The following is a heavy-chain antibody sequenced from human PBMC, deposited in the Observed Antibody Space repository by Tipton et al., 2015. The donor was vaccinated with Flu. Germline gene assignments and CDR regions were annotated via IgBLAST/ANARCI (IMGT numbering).Heavy chain of an antibody. Sequence: LRLSCTVSGGSISSYYWSWIRQPPGKGLEWIGYIYYSGSTNYNPSLKSRVTISVDTSKNQFSLKLSSVTAADTAVYYCARGGSPIGADYWGQGTLVTVSS. D-gene: IGHD6-19*01. CDR1: GGSISSYY. V-gene: IGHV4-59*01. CDR3: ARGGSPIGADY. CDR2: IYYSGST. J-gene: IGHJ4*02.